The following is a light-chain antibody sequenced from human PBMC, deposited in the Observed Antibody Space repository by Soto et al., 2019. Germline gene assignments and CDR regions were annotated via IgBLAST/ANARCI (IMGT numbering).Light chain of an antibody. CDR1: QDISIY. J-gene: IGKJ5*01. Sequence: DIQMTQSPSSLSASVGDRVTITCQASQDISIYLNWYQQKPGKAPKLLIYDASNLETGVPSRFSGSGSGTDFNFTISSLQPEDIATYYCQQYDNLPITFGQGTRLEIK. CDR2: DAS. CDR3: QQYDNLPIT. V-gene: IGKV1-33*01.